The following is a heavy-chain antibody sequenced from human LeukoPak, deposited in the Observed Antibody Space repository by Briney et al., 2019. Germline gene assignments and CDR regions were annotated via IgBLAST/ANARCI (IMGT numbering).Heavy chain of an antibody. J-gene: IGHJ4*02. V-gene: IGHV3-66*01. Sequence: PGGSLRLSCAASGFTVSSNYMSWVRQAPGKGLEWVSVIYSGGSTNYADSVKGRFTISRDNSKNTLYLQMNSLRAEDTAVYYCARGSAGAHIGYWGQGTLVTVSS. CDR2: IYSGGST. D-gene: IGHD5-12*01. CDR1: GFTVSSNY. CDR3: ARGSAGAHIGY.